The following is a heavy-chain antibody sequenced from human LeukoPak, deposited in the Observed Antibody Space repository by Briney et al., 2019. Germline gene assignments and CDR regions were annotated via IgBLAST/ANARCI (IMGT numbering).Heavy chain of an antibody. Sequence: GVSQRLPWAASDLLVRILSIKGVPHASGGGVEWVGLVRSKGNNYATAYVASVEGRFIISRDDSKNEAYLQMTRLRVDDTAVYYCTHLDDWGQGTTVIVSS. CDR3: THLDD. V-gene: IGHV3-73*01. CDR1: DLLVRILS. CDR2: VRSKGNNYAT. J-gene: IGHJ6*02.